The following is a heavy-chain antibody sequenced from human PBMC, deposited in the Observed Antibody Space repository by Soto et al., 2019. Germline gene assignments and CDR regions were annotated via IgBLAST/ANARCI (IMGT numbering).Heavy chain of an antibody. V-gene: IGHV2-5*02. CDR1: GFSLSTSGVG. CDR3: AHTALRKVVTPFDY. D-gene: IGHD2-15*01. J-gene: IGHJ4*02. Sequence: SGPTLGNPTQTLTLTCTFSGFSLSTSGVGVGWIRQPPGKALEWLAIIYWDDDVRYSPSLRSRLTITKDTSKNQVVLTMTHMAPVDTATYYCAHTALRKVVTPFDYWGQGTVVTVSS. CDR2: IYWDDDV.